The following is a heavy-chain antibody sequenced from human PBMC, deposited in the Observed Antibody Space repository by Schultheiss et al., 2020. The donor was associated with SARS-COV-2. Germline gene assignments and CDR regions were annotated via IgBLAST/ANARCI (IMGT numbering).Heavy chain of an antibody. D-gene: IGHD5-18*01. CDR1: GFTFSSYG. CDR3: AKTLGDTAMVTGYYYYGMDV. J-gene: IGHJ6*02. Sequence: GGSLRLSCAASGFTFSSYGMHWVRQAPGKGLEWVAVISYDGSNKYYADSVKGRFTISRDNSKNTLYLQMNSLRAEDTAVYYCAKTLGDTAMVTGYYYYGMDVWGQGTTVTVSS. V-gene: IGHV3-30*18. CDR2: ISYDGSNK.